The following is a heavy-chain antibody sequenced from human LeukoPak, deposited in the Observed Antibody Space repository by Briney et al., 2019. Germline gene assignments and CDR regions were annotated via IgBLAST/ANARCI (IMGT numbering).Heavy chain of an antibody. CDR3: AIYNYYDSSGPSDAFDI. J-gene: IGHJ3*02. V-gene: IGHV4-30-2*01. D-gene: IGHD3-22*01. CDR1: GGSISSGGYS. Sequence: SQTLSLTCAVSGGSISSGGYSWSWIRQPPGKGLEWVGYIYHSGSTYYNPSLKSRVTISVDRYKNQFSLKLSSVPAADTAEYYCAIYNYYDSSGPSDAFDIWGQGTMVTVSS. CDR2: IYHSGST.